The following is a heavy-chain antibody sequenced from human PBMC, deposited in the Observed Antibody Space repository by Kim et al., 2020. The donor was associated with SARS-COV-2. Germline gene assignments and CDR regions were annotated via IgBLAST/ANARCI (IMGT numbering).Heavy chain of an antibody. CDR3: AISTGGAAAGWGGFDY. J-gene: IGHJ4*02. CDR1: GGSFSGYY. V-gene: IGHV4-34*01. D-gene: IGHD6-13*01. Sequence: SETLSLTCAVYGGSFSGYYWSWIRQPPGKGLEWIGEINHSGSTNYNPSLKSRVTISVDTSKNQFSLKLSSVTAADTAVYYCAISTGGAAAGWGGFDYWGQGTLVTVSS. CDR2: INHSGST.